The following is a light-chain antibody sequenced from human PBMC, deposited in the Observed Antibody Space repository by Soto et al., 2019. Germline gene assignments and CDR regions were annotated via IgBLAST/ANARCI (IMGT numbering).Light chain of an antibody. V-gene: IGKV1-39*01. CDR3: QQSSSMPWT. CDR1: QSISVY. J-gene: IGKJ1*01. Sequence: EIQMTQSPSSLSASVGDRVTITCRASQSISVYLNWYQQKPGKAPELLIYTASSLQSGVPSRFSGSGSGTEFTLTISSLQPEDFVSYYCQQSSSMPWTFGQGTKVEIK. CDR2: TAS.